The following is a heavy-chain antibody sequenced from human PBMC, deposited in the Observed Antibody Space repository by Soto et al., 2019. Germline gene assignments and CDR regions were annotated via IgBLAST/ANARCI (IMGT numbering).Heavy chain of an antibody. CDR2: IRSKANSYAT. J-gene: IGHJ4*02. CDR1: GFTFSGSA. Sequence: PGGSLRLSCAASGFTFSGSAMHWVRQASGKGLEWVGRIRSKANSYATAYAASVKGRFTISRDDSKNTAYLQMNSLKTEDTAVYYCTSSAILTGYYRSSSDYWGQGTLVTVSS. CDR3: TSSAILTGYYRSSSDY. D-gene: IGHD3-9*01. V-gene: IGHV3-73*01.